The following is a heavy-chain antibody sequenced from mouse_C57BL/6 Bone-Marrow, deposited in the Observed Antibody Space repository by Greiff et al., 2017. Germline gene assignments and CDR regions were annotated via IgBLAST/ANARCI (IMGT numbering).Heavy chain of an antibody. V-gene: IGHV1-81*01. CDR3: ASITTYFDY. CDR1: GYTFTSYG. CDR2: IYPRSGNT. D-gene: IGHD1-2*01. Sequence: VQLQQSGAELARPGASVKLSCKASGYTFTSYGISWVKQRTGQGLEWIGEIYPRSGNTYYNEKFKGKATPTADKSSSTAYMELRSLTSEDSAVYFCASITTYFDYWGQGTTLTVSS. J-gene: IGHJ2*01.